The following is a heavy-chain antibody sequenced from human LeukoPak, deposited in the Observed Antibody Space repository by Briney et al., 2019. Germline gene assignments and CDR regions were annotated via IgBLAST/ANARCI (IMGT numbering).Heavy chain of an antibody. D-gene: IGHD6-19*01. Sequence: ASVKVSCKASGGTFSSYAISWVRQAPGQGLAWMGGIIPIFGTANYAQKFQGRVTITADESTSTAYMELSSLRSEDTAVYYCARGRAVAGRFRVYYYYYMDVWGKGTTVTVSS. CDR2: IIPIFGTA. CDR1: GGTFSSYA. J-gene: IGHJ6*03. CDR3: ARGRAVAGRFRVYYYYYMDV. V-gene: IGHV1-69*13.